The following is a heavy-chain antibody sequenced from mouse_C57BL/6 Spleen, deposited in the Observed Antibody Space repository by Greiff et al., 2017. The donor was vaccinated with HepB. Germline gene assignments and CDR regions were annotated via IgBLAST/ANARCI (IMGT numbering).Heavy chain of an antibody. D-gene: IGHD1-1*01. CDR2: IDPSDSET. V-gene: IGHV1-52*01. Sequence: QVQLQQPGAELVRPGSSVKLSCKASGYTFTSYWMHWVKQRPIQGLEWIGNIDPSDSETHYNQKFKDKATLTVDKSTSTAYMQLSSLTSEDSAVYYCARSGYGSSYDWYFDVWGTGTTVTVSS. CDR1: GYTFTSYW. J-gene: IGHJ1*03. CDR3: ARSGYGSSYDWYFDV.